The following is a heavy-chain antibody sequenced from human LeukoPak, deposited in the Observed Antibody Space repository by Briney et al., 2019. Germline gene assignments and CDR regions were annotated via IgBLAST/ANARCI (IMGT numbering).Heavy chain of an antibody. CDR1: GFTFSSYS. CDR3: ARGRSVGANFDY. CDR2: ISSSSSYI. Sequence: GGSLRLSCAASGFTFSSYSMNWVRQAPGKGLEWVSSISSSSSYIYYADSVKGRFTISRDNAKNSLYLQMNSLRAEDTAVYYCARGRSVGANFDYWGQGTLVTVSS. J-gene: IGHJ4*02. V-gene: IGHV3-21*01. D-gene: IGHD1-26*01.